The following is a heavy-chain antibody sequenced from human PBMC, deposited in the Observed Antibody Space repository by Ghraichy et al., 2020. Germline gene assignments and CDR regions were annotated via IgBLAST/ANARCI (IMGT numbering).Heavy chain of an antibody. CDR1: GFTFSTFG. V-gene: IGHV3-33*01. CDR3: ARGYNDYAPVS. J-gene: IGHJ5*02. CDR2: IWADGSEK. D-gene: IGHD4-17*01. Sequence: GGSLRLSCAASGFTFSTFGMHWVRQAPDKGLEWVAVIWADGSEKYYADSVKGRFTISRDNSKNTLYLQMNSLRAEDTAVYYCARGYNDYAPVSWGQGTLVTVSS.